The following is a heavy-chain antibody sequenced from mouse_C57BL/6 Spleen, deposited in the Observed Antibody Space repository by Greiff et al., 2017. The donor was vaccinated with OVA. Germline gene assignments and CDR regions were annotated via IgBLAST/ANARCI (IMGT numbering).Heavy chain of an antibody. Sequence: EVKLMESGPGLVKPSQSLSLTCSVTGYSITSGYYWNWIRQFPGNKLEWMGYISYDGSNNYNPSLKNRISITRDTSKNQFFLKLNSVTTEDTATYYCARDHNYSLAYWGQGTLVTVSA. J-gene: IGHJ3*01. V-gene: IGHV3-6*01. D-gene: IGHD1-1*01. CDR1: GYSITSGYY. CDR2: ISYDGSN. CDR3: ARDHNYSLAY.